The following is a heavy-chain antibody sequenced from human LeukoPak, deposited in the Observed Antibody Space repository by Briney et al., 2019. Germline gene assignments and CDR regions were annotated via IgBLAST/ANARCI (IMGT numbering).Heavy chain of an antibody. CDR1: GYNFTNYW. CDR3: ARVGEYSGSYWGGPDY. V-gene: IGHV5-51*01. CDR2: IYPGDSDT. D-gene: IGHD1-26*01. Sequence: GESLKISCKGSGYNFTNYWIGWVRQMPGKGLEWMGIIYPGDSDTTYSPSFQGQVTISADKSISTAYLQWSSLKASDTAMYYCARVGEYSGSYWGGPDYWGQGTLVTVSS. J-gene: IGHJ4*02.